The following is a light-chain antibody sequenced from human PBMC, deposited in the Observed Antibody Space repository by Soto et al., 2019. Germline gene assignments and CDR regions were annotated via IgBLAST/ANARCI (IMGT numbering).Light chain of an antibody. CDR2: GIS. J-gene: IGKJ5*01. V-gene: IGKV3-20*01. CDR3: QLYGISPH. Sequence: EIVLTQSPGTLSLSPGERATLSCRASHTISSSYLAWFQQKPGQAPRLLMYGISRRATGIPDRFSGSASGTDFTLTINRLEPEDFAVYYCQLYGISPHFGQGTRLENK. CDR1: HTISSSY.